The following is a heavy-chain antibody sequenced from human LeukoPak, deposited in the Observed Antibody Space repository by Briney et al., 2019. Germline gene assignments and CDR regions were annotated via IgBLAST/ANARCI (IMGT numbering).Heavy chain of an antibody. V-gene: IGHV4-39*01. J-gene: IGHJ6*03. Sequence: SETLSLTCIVSGGSISSSRYYWGWIRQPPGKELEWIGSIYYSGSTYYNPSPKSRVTISVDTSKIQFSLKLSSVTAADTAVYYCARFSYYYYYMDVWGKGTTVTVSS. CDR2: IYYSGST. CDR1: GGSISSSRYY. CDR3: ARFSYYYYYMDV.